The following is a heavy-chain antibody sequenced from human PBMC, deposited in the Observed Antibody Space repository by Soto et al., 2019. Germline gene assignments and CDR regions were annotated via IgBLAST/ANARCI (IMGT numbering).Heavy chain of an antibody. CDR3: ARTRPYSSSWYY. Sequence: GGSLRLSCAASGFTFSSYSMNWVRQAPGKGLEWVSYISSSSTIYYADSVKGRFTISRDNAKNSLYLQMNSLRDEDTAVYYCARTRPYSSSWYYWGQGTLVTVSS. D-gene: IGHD6-13*01. CDR2: ISSSSTI. CDR1: GFTFSSYS. J-gene: IGHJ4*02. V-gene: IGHV3-48*02.